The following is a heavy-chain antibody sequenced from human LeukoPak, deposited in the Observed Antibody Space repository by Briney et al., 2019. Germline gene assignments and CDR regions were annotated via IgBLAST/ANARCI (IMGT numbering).Heavy chain of an antibody. D-gene: IGHD4-17*01. V-gene: IGHV3-11*01. Sequence: PGGSLRLSCAASGFTFSNYYMSWIRQAPGKGLEWVSYISSSGSTIYYADSVKGRFTISRDNAKNSLYLQMNSLRAEDTAVYYCARADPTTVPHPGDYWGQGTLVTVSS. CDR2: ISSSGSTI. CDR1: GFTFSNYY. CDR3: ARADPTTVPHPGDY. J-gene: IGHJ4*02.